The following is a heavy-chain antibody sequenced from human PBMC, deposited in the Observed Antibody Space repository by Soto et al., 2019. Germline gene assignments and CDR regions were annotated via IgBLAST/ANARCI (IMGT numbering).Heavy chain of an antibody. CDR3: ARLPNKSPQN. CDR1: GFTFSSYW. Sequence: EVQLVASGGGLVQPGGSLRLSCVASGFTFSSYWMHWVRQAPGKGLVWVSSISNDGSSIYADPVKGRFTISRDNAKNTLYLQMNSLRAEDTAVYYCARLPNKSPQNWGQGTLVIVSP. V-gene: IGHV3-74*01. CDR2: ISNDGSS. J-gene: IGHJ1*01.